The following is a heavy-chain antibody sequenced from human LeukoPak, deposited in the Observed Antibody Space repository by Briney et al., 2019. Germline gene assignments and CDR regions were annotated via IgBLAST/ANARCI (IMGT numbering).Heavy chain of an antibody. D-gene: IGHD3-22*01. CDR2: INPNSGGT. CDR1: GYTFTGYY. CDR3: AREGERFIMIAGLDY. Sequence: ASVKVSCKASGYTFTGYYIHWVRQAPGQGLEWMGWINPNSGGTNYAQKFQGRITLTRDTSISTAYMELSRLRSDDTAVYYCAREGERFIMIAGLDYWGQGTLVTVSA. V-gene: IGHV1-2*02. J-gene: IGHJ4*02.